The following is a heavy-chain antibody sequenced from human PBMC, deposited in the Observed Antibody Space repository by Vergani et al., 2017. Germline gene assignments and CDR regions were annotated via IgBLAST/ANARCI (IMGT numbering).Heavy chain of an antibody. V-gene: IGHV1-58*02. J-gene: IGHJ6*02. CDR2: IVLGSGDT. CDR3: AAVLPPLGCDSISCYYYYGMDV. D-gene: IGHD2-2*01. CDR1: GFTFSRSA. Sequence: QMQLVQSGPEVKKPGTSVKVSCKASGFTFSRSAMQWVRQARGQRLEWIGWIVLGSGDTNYAQKFQERVTITRDMSTSTAYMDLSSLRSEDTAVYYCAAVLPPLGCDSISCYYYYGMDVWGQGTTVTVSS.